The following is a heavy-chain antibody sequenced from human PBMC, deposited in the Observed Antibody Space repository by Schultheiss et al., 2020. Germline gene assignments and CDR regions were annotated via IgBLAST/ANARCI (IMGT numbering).Heavy chain of an antibody. V-gene: IGHV1-8*01. CDR2: MNPNSGNT. CDR1: GYTFTSYD. D-gene: IGHD3-3*01. Sequence: ASVKVSCKASGYTFTSYDINWVRQATGQGLEWMGWMNPNSGNTGYAQKFQGRVTMTRNTSISTAYMELSSLRSEDTAVYYCARDSRRFLEWLLWALDYWGQGTLVTISS. J-gene: IGHJ4*02. CDR3: ARDSRRFLEWLLWALDY.